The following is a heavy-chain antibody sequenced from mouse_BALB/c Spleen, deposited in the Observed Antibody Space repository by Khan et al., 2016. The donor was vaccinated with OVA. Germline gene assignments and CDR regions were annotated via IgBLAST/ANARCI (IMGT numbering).Heavy chain of an antibody. CDR3: AQDSSGFFAY. V-gene: IGHV3-5*02. D-gene: IGHD3-1*01. Sequence: EVQLQESGPGLVKPSQTVSLTCTVTGISITTGNYRWSWIRQFPGNKLEWIGYIYYSGTITYNPFRTSRTTITRDTSNNQSFLEMDSLTAEDTATYYCAQDSSGFFAYWGQGTLVTVSA. CDR2: IYYSGTI. J-gene: IGHJ3*01. CDR1: GISITTGNYR.